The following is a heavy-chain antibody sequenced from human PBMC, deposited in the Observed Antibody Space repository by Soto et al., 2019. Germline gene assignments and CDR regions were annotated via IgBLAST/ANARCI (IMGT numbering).Heavy chain of an antibody. Sequence: SETLSLTCAVSGGSISSGGYSWSWIRQPPGKGLEWIGYIYHSGSTYYNPSLKSRVTISVDRSKNQFSLKLSSVTAADTAVYYCARESGGRSILFDPWGQGTLVTVSS. CDR3: ARESGGRSILFDP. CDR1: GGSISSGGYS. D-gene: IGHD1-26*01. V-gene: IGHV4-30-2*01. CDR2: IYHSGST. J-gene: IGHJ5*02.